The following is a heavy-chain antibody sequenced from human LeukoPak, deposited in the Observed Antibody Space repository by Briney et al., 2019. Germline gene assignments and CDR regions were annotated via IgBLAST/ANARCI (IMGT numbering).Heavy chain of an antibody. Sequence: GGSLRLSCAASGFTFDDYAMHWVRQAPGKGLEWVSGISWNSGSIGYADFVKGRFTISRDNAKNSLYLQMNSLRAEDTALYYCAKDRGLYCSSTSCSTKGSYYYYYGMDVWGQGTTVTVSS. J-gene: IGHJ6*02. V-gene: IGHV3-9*01. CDR3: AKDRGLYCSSTSCSTKGSYYYYYGMDV. CDR1: GFTFDDYA. CDR2: ISWNSGSI. D-gene: IGHD2-2*01.